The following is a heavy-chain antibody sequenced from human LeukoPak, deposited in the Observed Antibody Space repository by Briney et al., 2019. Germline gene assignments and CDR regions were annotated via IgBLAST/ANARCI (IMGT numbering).Heavy chain of an antibody. J-gene: IGHJ4*02. CDR1: GFTFSSYS. CDR3: ARDDGDYAHPVDY. V-gene: IGHV3-21*01. D-gene: IGHD4-17*01. CDR2: ISSSSTYI. Sequence: GGSLRLSCAASGFTFSSYSMNWVRQAPGEGLEWVSSISSSSTYIYYADSVKGRFTISRDNAKNSLYLQMNSLRAEDTAVYYCARDDGDYAHPVDYWGQGTLVTVSS.